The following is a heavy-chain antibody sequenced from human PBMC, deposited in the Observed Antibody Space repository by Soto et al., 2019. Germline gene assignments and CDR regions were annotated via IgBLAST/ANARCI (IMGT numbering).Heavy chain of an antibody. J-gene: IGHJ6*02. D-gene: IGHD4-17*01. CDR2: IYYSGST. CDR1: GGSISSGGYY. V-gene: IGHV4-31*03. CDR3: ARVNDYGDYRDYYYYYGMDV. Sequence: SETLSLTCTVSGGSISSGGYYWSWIRQHPGKGLEWIGYIYYSGSTYYNPSLKSRVTISVDTSKNQFSLKLSSVTAADTAVYYCARVNDYGDYRDYYYYYGMDVWGQGTTVTVSS.